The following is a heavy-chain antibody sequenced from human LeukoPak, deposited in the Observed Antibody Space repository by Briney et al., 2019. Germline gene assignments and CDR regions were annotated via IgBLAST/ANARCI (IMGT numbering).Heavy chain of an antibody. V-gene: IGHV3-30*04. J-gene: IGHJ4*02. D-gene: IGHD3-10*01. CDR3: ARGADRFGESLQNY. CDR2: ISYDGSNK. CDR1: GFTFSSYA. Sequence: GGSLRLSCAASGFTFSSYAMPWVRQAPGKGLEWVAVISYDGSNKYYADSVKGRFTISRDNSKNTLYLQMNSLRAEDTAVYYCARGADRFGESLQNYWGQGTLVTVSS.